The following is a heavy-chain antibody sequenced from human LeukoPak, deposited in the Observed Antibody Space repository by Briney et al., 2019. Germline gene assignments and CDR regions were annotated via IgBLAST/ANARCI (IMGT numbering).Heavy chain of an antibody. D-gene: IGHD1-26*01. CDR1: GFAFSNNA. V-gene: IGHV3-23*01. CDR2: TSTSGGSA. J-gene: IGHJ4*02. CDR3: ARYSGSYYYPPAWDL. Sequence: GGALRLSCAASGFAFSNNAMSWVRQAPGKGLEWVSATSTSGGSAYYADSVKGRFTISRDNSKNTLYLQMDSLRADDTAVYYCARYSGSYYYPPAWDLWGQGTLVTVSS.